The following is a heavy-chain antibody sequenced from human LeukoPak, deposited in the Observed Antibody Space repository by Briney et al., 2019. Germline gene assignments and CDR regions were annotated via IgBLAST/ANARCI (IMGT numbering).Heavy chain of an antibody. V-gene: IGHV1-46*01. CDR3: ARDRGPYDSSGYYPYDASDI. D-gene: IGHD3-22*01. J-gene: IGHJ3*02. CDR1: GYTFTRYY. Sequence: GASVKVSCKASGYTFTRYYMHWVRQAPGQGLEWMGIINPSSGSTSYAQKFQGRVTMTRDMSTSTVYMELSSLRSEDTAVYYCARDRGPYDSSGYYPYDASDIWGQGTMVTVSS. CDR2: INPSSGST.